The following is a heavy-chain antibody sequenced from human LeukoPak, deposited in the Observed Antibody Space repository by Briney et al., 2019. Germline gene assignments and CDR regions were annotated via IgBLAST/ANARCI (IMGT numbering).Heavy chain of an antibody. CDR2: ISSSSSYI. J-gene: IGHJ3*02. CDR1: GFTFSSYS. V-gene: IGHV3-21*01. D-gene: IGHD2-2*01. Sequence: GGSLRLSCAASGFTFSSYSMNWVRQAPGKGLEWVSSISSSSSYIYYADSVKGRFTISRDNAKNSLYLQMNSLRAEDTAVYYCARDVGSGIVVVPASGEAFDIWGQGTMVTVSS. CDR3: ARDVGSGIVVVPASGEAFDI.